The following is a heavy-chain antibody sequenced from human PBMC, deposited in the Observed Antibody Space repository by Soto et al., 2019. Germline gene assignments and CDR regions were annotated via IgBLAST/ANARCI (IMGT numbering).Heavy chain of an antibody. CDR2: ISYDETNE. J-gene: IGHJ4*02. Sequence: GGSLRLSCAASGFTFSRYSMHWVRQAPGKGLEWVAAISYDETNESYADSVKGRFTISRDTSKNTLFLQMNSLRPEDTAVYFCSRAPFDSSGYFGDWGQGALVTVSS. V-gene: IGHV3-30-3*01. CDR1: GFTFSRYS. CDR3: SRAPFDSSGYFGD. D-gene: IGHD3-22*01.